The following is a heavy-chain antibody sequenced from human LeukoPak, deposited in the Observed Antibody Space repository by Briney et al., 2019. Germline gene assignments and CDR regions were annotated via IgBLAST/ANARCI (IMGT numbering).Heavy chain of an antibody. Sequence: SETLSLTCTVSGGSISSYYWSWIRQPPGKGLEWIGYIYYSGSTNYNPSLKSRVTISVDTSKNQFSLKLSSVTAADTAMYYCARTILTGYYFLFDYWGQGTLVTVSS. CDR2: IYYSGST. CDR3: ARTILTGYYFLFDY. J-gene: IGHJ4*02. D-gene: IGHD3-9*01. V-gene: IGHV4-59*08. CDR1: GGSISSYY.